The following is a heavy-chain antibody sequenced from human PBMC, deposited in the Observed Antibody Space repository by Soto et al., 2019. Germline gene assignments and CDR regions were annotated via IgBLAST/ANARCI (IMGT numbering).Heavy chain of an antibody. CDR1: GYTLTNYA. Sequence: GASVKVSCKASGYTLTNYAISWVRQAPGQGPEWMGWINTYNGNSNYAQKFQGRVTMTTDTSTNTAYMELRSLTSDDTAVYYCAKGPRNWGVDYWGQGTLVTVSS. CDR3: AKGPRNWGVDY. J-gene: IGHJ4*02. V-gene: IGHV1-18*01. D-gene: IGHD7-27*01. CDR2: INTYNGNS.